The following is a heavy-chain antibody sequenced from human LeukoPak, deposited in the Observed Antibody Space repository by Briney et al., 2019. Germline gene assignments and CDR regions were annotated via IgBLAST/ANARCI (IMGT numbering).Heavy chain of an antibody. V-gene: IGHV4-39*01. CDR2: IYYSGST. D-gene: IGHD3-10*01. Sequence: SETLSLTCTVSGGSISSISYYWGWIRQPPWKGLEWIGTIYYSGSTYHSPSLKSRVTISGDTSKNQISLKLSSVTAADTAVYYCARHSEYYSGSGSASGYFDYWGQGTLVIVSS. CDR3: ARHSEYYSGSGSASGYFDY. J-gene: IGHJ4*02. CDR1: GGSISSISYY.